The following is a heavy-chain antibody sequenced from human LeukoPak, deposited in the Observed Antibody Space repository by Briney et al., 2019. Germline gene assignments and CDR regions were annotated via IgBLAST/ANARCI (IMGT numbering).Heavy chain of an antibody. D-gene: IGHD2-2*01. CDR1: GGTFSSYA. Sequence: SVKVSCKASGGTFSSYAISWVRQAPGQGLEWMGGSIPIFGTANYAQKFQGRVTITADKSTSTAYMELSSLRSEDTAVYYCARGPDCSSTSCYDREDKELRYFDWLLPFDYWGQGTLVTVSS. CDR2: SIPIFGTA. J-gene: IGHJ4*02. CDR3: ARGPDCSSTSCYDREDKELRYFDWLLPFDY. V-gene: IGHV1-69*06.